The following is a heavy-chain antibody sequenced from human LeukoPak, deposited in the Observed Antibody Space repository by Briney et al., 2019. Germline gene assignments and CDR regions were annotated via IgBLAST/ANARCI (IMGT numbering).Heavy chain of an antibody. D-gene: IGHD4-17*01. CDR1: GFSLTTSGVG. J-gene: IGHJ4*02. CDR2: IYWNNDN. Sequence: SGPTLVNPTQTLTLTCSFSGFSLTTSGVGVGWIRQSPGKALEWLALIYWNNDNRYSPSLKTRLPITKDTSKNQVVLTMTEMDPVDTATYYCAHYGDYRFMYYFDYWGQGTLVTVSS. V-gene: IGHV2-5*01. CDR3: AHYGDYRFMYYFDY.